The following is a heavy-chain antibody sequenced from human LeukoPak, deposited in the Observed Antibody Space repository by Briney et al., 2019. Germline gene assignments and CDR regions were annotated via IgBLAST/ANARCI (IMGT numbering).Heavy chain of an antibody. J-gene: IGHJ3*02. CDR1: GGSISSYY. CDR3: ARDLYDSSGYQFDAFDI. V-gene: IGHV4-4*07. Sequence: PSETLSLTCTVSGGSISSYYWSWIRQPAGKGLEWIGRIYTSGSTNYNPSLKSRVTMSVDTSKNQFSLKLSSVTAADTAVYYCARDLYDSSGYQFDAFDIWGQGTMVTVSS. CDR2: IYTSGST. D-gene: IGHD3-22*01.